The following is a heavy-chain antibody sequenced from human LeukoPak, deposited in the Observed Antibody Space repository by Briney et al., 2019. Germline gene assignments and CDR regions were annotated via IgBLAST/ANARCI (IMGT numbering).Heavy chain of an antibody. V-gene: IGHV3-33*08. Sequence: SLRLSCAASGFTFSSYAMSWVRQAPGKGLEWVAVIAYDGSRALYADSVKGRFTISRDNSKNTMSVQMDDLRAEDTAVYYCTRYNNDHFDYWGQGTLVTVSS. D-gene: IGHD1-14*01. J-gene: IGHJ4*02. CDR3: TRYNNDHFDY. CDR2: IAYDGSRA. CDR1: GFTFSSYA.